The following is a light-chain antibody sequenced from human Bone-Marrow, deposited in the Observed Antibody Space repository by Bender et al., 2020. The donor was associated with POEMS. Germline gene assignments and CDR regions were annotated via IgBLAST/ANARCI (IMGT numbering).Light chain of an antibody. CDR1: SFNIGAHA. CDR2: SGH. J-gene: IGLJ2*01. CDR3: SSYAGSNNSVV. Sequence: QSVLTQPPSASGTPGQRVTISCSGGSFNIGAHAVNWYQHLPGTAPKLLIYSGHRRPSEVPDRFSGSKSGNTASLTVSGLQAEDEADYYCSSYAGSNNSVVFGGGTKLTVL. V-gene: IGLV1-44*01.